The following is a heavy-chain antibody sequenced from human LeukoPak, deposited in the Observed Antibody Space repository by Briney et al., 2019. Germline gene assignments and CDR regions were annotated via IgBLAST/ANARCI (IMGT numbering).Heavy chain of an antibody. J-gene: IGHJ5*02. CDR2: IYPGDSDT. Sequence: GESLKISCKGSGYSFTSYWIGWVRQMPGKGLEWMGIIYPGDSDTRYSPSFQGQVTISADKSITTAYLQGSSLKASDTAMYYCARDDADSSGWYEHWGQGTLVTVSS. V-gene: IGHV5-51*01. CDR3: ARDDADSSGWYEH. D-gene: IGHD6-19*01. CDR1: GYSFTSYW.